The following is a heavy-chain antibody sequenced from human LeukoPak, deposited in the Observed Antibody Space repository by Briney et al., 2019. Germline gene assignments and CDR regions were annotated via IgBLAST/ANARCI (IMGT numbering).Heavy chain of an antibody. CDR2: ISSSSVYT. D-gene: IGHD2-15*01. Sequence: PGGSLRLFCAASGFTFSSYEMNWVRQAPGKGLEWVSSISSSSVYTYYADSVKGRFTISRDNAKNSLYLQMASLRAEDTAVYYCARDVGKAYFDYWGQGTLVTVSS. CDR3: ARDVGKAYFDY. V-gene: IGHV3-21*01. CDR1: GFTFSSYE. J-gene: IGHJ4*02.